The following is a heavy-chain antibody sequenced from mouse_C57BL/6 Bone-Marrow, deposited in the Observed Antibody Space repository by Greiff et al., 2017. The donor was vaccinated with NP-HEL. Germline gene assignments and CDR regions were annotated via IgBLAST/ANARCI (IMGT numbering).Heavy chain of an antibody. D-gene: IGHD2-12*01. Sequence: EVQGVESGGGLVKPGGSLKLSCAASGFTFSDYGMHWVRQAPEKGLEWVAYLSSGSSAIYYADTVKVRFTISRDNAKNTLFLQMTSLRSEDTAMYYCARRYRGLYYYAMDYWGQGTSVTVSS. V-gene: IGHV5-17*01. CDR2: LSSGSSAI. J-gene: IGHJ4*01. CDR1: GFTFSDYG. CDR3: ARRYRGLYYYAMDY.